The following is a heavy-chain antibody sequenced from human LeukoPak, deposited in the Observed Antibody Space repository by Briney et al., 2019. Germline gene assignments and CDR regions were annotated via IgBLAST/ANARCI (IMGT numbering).Heavy chain of an antibody. J-gene: IGHJ5*02. V-gene: IGHV3-30-3*01. Sequence: QPGGSLRLSCAASEFTFSTYNMHWVRQAPGKGLEWVAVISYDGSNKYYVDSVKGRFTISRDNSKNTLYLQMNSLRAEDTAVYYCARDMEYYYDSSGIPWGQGTLVTVSS. CDR1: EFTFSTYN. CDR2: ISYDGSNK. D-gene: IGHD3-22*01. CDR3: ARDMEYYYDSSGIP.